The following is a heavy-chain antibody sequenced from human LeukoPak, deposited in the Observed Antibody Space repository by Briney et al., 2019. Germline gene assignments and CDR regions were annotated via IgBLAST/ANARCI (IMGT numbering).Heavy chain of an antibody. V-gene: IGHV4-59*01. CDR3: AKGTIAVAAGTLGFDY. J-gene: IGHJ4*02. CDR2: IYYSGST. D-gene: IGHD6-19*01. Sequence: PSETLSLTCTVSGGSISSYYGSWIRQPPGKGLEWIGYIYYSGSTNYNPSLKSRVTISVDTSKNQFSLKLSSVTAADTAVYYCAKGTIAVAAGTLGFDYWGQGTLVTVSS. CDR1: GGSISSYY.